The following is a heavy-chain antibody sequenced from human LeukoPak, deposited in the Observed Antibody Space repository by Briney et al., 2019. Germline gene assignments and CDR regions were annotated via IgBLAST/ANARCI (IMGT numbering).Heavy chain of an antibody. Sequence: GGSLRLSCAASGFTFSSYSMNWVRQAPGKGLEWVSYISSSSSTIYYADSVKGRFTISRDNAKNSLCLQMNSLRAEDTAVYYCSTGDAFDIWRQGTMVTVSS. CDR3: STGDAFDI. J-gene: IGHJ3*02. V-gene: IGHV3-48*01. CDR1: GFTFSSYS. CDR2: ISSSSSTI. D-gene: IGHD2-2*01.